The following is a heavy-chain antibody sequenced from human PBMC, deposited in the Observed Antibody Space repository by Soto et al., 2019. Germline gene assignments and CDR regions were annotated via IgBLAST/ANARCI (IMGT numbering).Heavy chain of an antibody. Sequence: SETLSLTCTVSGASVSSSSYYWTWIRQSPGKGLEWLGYIYFTGSTNYNPSLRGRLTMSLDTSRNEFSLNLNSVTPADTAVYYCAREGPLTAPLWGQGTMVTVS. D-gene: IGHD5-18*01. V-gene: IGHV4-61*01. CDR2: IYFTGST. CDR1: GASVSSSSYY. J-gene: IGHJ3*01. CDR3: AREGPLTAPL.